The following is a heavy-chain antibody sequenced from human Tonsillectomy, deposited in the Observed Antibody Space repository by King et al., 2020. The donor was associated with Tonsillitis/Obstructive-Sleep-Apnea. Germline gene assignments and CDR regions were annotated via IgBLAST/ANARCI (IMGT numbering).Heavy chain of an antibody. CDR3: ARGIRGDNDAFDI. Sequence: QLQESGPGLVKPSETLSLTCTVSGGSISCYYWSWIRQPPGKGLEWIGYIYYSGSTNYNPSLKSRVTISVDTSKNQFSLKLSSVTAADTAVYYCARGIRGDNDAFDIWGQGTMVTVSS. J-gene: IGHJ3*02. CDR1: GGSISCYY. CDR2: IYYSGST. D-gene: IGHD3-10*01. V-gene: IGHV4-59*01.